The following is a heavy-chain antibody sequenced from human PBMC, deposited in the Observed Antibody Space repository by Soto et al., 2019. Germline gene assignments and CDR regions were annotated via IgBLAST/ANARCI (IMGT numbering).Heavy chain of an antibody. CDR2: IDHHGSGT. CDR1: GLTFTDFW. V-gene: IGHV3-74*01. CDR3: GSIFEY. J-gene: IGHJ4*02. D-gene: IGHD2-15*01. Sequence: GGSLRLSCAVSGLTFTDFWMHWVRQVTGKGLEWVARIDHHGSGTSYADSVQGRFTVSRANAKNTVYLQMGSLRAADTAVYYCGSIFEYWVQG.